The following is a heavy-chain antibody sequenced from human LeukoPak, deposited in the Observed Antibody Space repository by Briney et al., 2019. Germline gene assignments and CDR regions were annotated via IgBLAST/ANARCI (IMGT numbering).Heavy chain of an antibody. Sequence: GASVKVSCKASGYTFTSYYMHWVRQAPGQGLEWMGIINPSGGSTSYAQKFQGRVTMTRDTSTSTVYMELSSLRSEDTAVYCCARSPLGGNSGDAFDIWGQGTMVTVSS. CDR3: ARSPLGGNSGDAFDI. CDR1: GYTFTSYY. CDR2: INPSGGST. J-gene: IGHJ3*02. V-gene: IGHV1-46*01. D-gene: IGHD4-23*01.